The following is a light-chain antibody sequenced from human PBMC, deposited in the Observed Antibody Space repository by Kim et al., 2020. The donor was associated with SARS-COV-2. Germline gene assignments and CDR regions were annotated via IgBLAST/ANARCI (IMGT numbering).Light chain of an antibody. V-gene: IGKV3-15*01. CDR3: QQYNKGRT. CDR1: PGVSSN. CDR2: GAS. Sequence: SGSAGQRATLSCRAGPGVSSNLAWYQQKPGQAPRLLIYGASTRATGIPARFSGSGSGTEFTLTISSLQSEDFAVYYCQQYNKGRTFGQGTKVDIK. J-gene: IGKJ1*01.